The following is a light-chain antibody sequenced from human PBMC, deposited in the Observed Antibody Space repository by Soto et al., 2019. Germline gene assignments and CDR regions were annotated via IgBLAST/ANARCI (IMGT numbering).Light chain of an antibody. J-gene: IGLJ3*02. CDR2: SND. V-gene: IGLV1-44*01. CDR1: NIVGYN. CDR3: VSWDERLNGWV. Sequence: ELTQPPSVSVAPGRAARVTCGGSNIVGYNVQWYQQKPGQAPKVLIYSNDHRPSGVPDRFSGSKSGTSASLAISGLQSEDEADYYCVSWDERLNGWVFGGGTQLTVL.